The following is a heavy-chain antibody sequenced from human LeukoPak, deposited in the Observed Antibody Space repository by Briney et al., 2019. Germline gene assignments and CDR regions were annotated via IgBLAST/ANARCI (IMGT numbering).Heavy chain of an antibody. J-gene: IGHJ5*02. CDR1: GFTFDDYG. Sequence: GGSLRLSCAASGFTFDDYGMSWVRHAPGKGLEWVSGINWNGGSTVYADSVKGRFTISRENEKNYMYLQMNSLRAEDTALYYCARDRNYGDYLRWFDPWGQGTLVTVSS. D-gene: IGHD4-17*01. V-gene: IGHV3-20*04. CDR2: INWNGGST. CDR3: ARDRNYGDYLRWFDP.